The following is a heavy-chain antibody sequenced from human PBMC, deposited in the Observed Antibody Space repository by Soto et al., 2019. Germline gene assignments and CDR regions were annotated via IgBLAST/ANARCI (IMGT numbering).Heavy chain of an antibody. CDR2: IITIYNTA. D-gene: IGHD2-21*01. CDR3: AREPLSGPYSKQYFDL. V-gene: IGHV1-69*06. Sequence: SVKVSCKASGVSLSNYAISWVRQAPGQGLEWMGGIITIYNTATYSPKSQGRVTITADTSTNTAYMELSSLRSDDTAVYYCAREPLSGPYSKQYFDLWGRATLVTVSS. CDR1: GVSLSNYA. J-gene: IGHJ2*01.